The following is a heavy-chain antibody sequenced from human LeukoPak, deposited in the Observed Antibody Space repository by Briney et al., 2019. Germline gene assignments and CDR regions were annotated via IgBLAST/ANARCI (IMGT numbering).Heavy chain of an antibody. V-gene: IGHV3-23*01. CDR3: AKERDYYYYYMDV. Sequence: PGGTLRLSCAASGFTFSSYGMSWVRPAPGKGLEWGSAIRGSGGSTYYADSVKGRFTISRDNSKNTLYLQMNSLRAEDTAVHYCAKERDYYYYYMDVWGKGTTVTISS. CDR2: IRGSGGST. J-gene: IGHJ6*03. CDR1: GFTFSSYG.